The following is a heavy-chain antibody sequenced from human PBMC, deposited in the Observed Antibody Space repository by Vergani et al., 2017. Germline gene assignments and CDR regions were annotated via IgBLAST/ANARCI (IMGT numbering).Heavy chain of an antibody. V-gene: IGHV4-61*02. Sequence: QVQLQESGPGLVKPSQTLSLSCTVSGGSVRTSIGYYWTWIRQPAWKTLEWMGEIFSSGTTNYNPSFKNRVTMSVDTSKNQFSLKLNSVTAADTAVYYCARGSRAEGGSGPDKWGQGTLVTVSS. CDR1: GGSVRTSIGYY. J-gene: IGHJ4*02. D-gene: IGHD6-13*01. CDR2: IFSSGTT. CDR3: ARGSRAEGGSGPDK.